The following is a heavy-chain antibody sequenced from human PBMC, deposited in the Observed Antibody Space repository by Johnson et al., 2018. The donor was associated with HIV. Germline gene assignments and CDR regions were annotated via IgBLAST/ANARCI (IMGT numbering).Heavy chain of an antibody. CDR2: IRYDGSYK. CDR1: GFSIKDYA. V-gene: IGHV3-30*02. Sequence: VQLLESGGGLVQPARSLTLSCPASGFSIKDYAMHWVRHAPLRGPEWVAFIRYDGSYKNYVDSVKGRFTISRDNSKNTLYLQMNSLRAEDTAVYYCSRDAPDSGSYNAFDIWGQGTMVTVSS. CDR3: SRDAPDSGSYNAFDI. D-gene: IGHD1-26*01. J-gene: IGHJ3*02.